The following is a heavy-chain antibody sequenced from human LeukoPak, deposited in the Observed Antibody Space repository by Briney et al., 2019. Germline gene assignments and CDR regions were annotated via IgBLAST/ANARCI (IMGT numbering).Heavy chain of an antibody. V-gene: IGHV3-20*04. J-gene: IGHJ4*02. Sequence: GGSLRLSCAASGFTFDDYGMSWVRQAPGTGLEWVSGINSNGGSTAYGDSVKGRFTISRDNAKRSLYLQMNSLRVEDTALYYCARGLNYYDFWGQGSLVTVSS. CDR3: ARGLNYYDF. CDR2: INSNGGST. CDR1: GFTFDDYG.